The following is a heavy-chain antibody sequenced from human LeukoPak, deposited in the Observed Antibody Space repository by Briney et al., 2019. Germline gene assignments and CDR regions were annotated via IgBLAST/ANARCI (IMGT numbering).Heavy chain of an antibody. CDR1: GFTFNDYY. D-gene: IGHD6-6*01. Sequence: GGSLRLSCAASGFTFNDYYMSWIRQAPGKGLEWVSYISSSGSTIKSADSVKGRFTISRDNAKKSLYLQMNNLRAEDTAVYYCARDGYNRSSGDAFDLWGQGTMVTVSS. V-gene: IGHV3-11*04. J-gene: IGHJ3*01. CDR2: ISSSGSTI. CDR3: ARDGYNRSSGDAFDL.